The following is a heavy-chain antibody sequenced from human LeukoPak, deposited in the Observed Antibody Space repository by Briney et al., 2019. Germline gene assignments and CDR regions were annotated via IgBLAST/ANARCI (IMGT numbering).Heavy chain of an antibody. D-gene: IGHD3-16*01. J-gene: IGHJ6*03. Sequence: MPSETLSLTCAVYGGSFSGYYWSWIRQPPGEGLEWIGEINHSGSTNYNPSLKSRVTISVDTSKNQFSLKLSSVTAADTAVYYCARHPEGDSNYYYYMDVWGKGTTVTVSS. CDR2: INHSGST. CDR3: ARHPEGDSNYYYYMDV. CDR1: GGSFSGYY. V-gene: IGHV4-34*01.